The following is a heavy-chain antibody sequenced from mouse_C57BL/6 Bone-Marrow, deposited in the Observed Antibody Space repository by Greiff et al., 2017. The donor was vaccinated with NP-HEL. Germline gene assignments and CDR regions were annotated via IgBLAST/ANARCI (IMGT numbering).Heavy chain of an antibody. J-gene: IGHJ4*01. CDR1: GYTFTSYW. Sequence: QVQLQQSGAELVKPGASVKLSCKASGYTFTSYWMHWVKQRPGQGLEWIGMIHPNSGSTNYNEKFKSKATLTVDKSSSTAYMQLSSLTSEDSAVYYCARGGDSSGYYYAMDYWGQGTSVTVSS. CDR2: IHPNSGST. V-gene: IGHV1-64*01. CDR3: ARGGDSSGYYYAMDY. D-gene: IGHD3-2*02.